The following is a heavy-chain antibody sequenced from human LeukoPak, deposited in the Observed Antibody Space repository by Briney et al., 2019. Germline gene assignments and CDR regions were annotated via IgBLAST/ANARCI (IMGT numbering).Heavy chain of an antibody. CDR3: ATTPN. CDR2: ISTSSSYI. V-gene: IGHV3-21*01. Sequence: PGGSLRLSCAASGFTFNTYIMNWVRQAPGKGLEWVSSISTSSSYIYYADSVKGRFAISRDNAKNSLFLQMNGLRAEDTAIYYCATTPNWGQGTLVTVSS. D-gene: IGHD4-23*01. CDR1: GFTFNTYI. J-gene: IGHJ4*02.